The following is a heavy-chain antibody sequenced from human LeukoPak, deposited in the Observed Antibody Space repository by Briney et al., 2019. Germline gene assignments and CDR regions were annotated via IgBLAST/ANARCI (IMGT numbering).Heavy chain of an antibody. CDR1: GYTFTSYD. CDR2: MNPNSGNT. V-gene: IGHV1-8*01. Sequence: ASVKVSCKASGYTFTSYDINWVRQATGQGLEWMGWMNPNSGNTGYAQKFKGRVTMTRNTSISTAYMELSSLRSEDTAVYYCARVREYSSSYYYYYYYMDVWGKGTTVTVSS. D-gene: IGHD6-6*01. CDR3: ARVREYSSSYYYYYYYMDV. J-gene: IGHJ6*03.